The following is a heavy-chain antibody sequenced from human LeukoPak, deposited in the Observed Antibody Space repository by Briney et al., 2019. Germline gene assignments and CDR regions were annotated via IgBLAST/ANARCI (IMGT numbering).Heavy chain of an antibody. D-gene: IGHD1-26*01. J-gene: IGHJ4*02. Sequence: SETLSLTCTVSGGSISSSSYYWGWIRQPPGKGLEWIGSIYYSGSTYYNPSLKSRVTISVDTSKNQFSLKLSSVTAADTAVYYCAREMRVGATRGMDYWGQGTLVTVSS. CDR3: AREMRVGATRGMDY. V-gene: IGHV4-39*07. CDR1: GGSISSSSYY. CDR2: IYYSGST.